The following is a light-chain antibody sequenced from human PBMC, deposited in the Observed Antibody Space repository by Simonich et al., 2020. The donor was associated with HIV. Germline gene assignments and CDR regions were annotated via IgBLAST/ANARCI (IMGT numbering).Light chain of an antibody. J-gene: IGLJ3*02. CDR2: QDS. CDR3: QSADNSGTYRV. CDR1: KLGDKY. Sequence: SSELTQPPSVSVSPGQTASIPCSGDKLGDKYACWYQQKPGQSPVLVIYQDSKRPSGIPERCSGSNSGNTATLTISGTQAMDEADYYCQSADNSGTYRVFGGGTKLTVL. V-gene: IGLV3-1*01.